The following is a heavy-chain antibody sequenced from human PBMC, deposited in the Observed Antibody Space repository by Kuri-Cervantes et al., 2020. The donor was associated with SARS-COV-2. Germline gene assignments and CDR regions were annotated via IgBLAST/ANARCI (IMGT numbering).Heavy chain of an antibody. J-gene: IGHJ4*02. V-gene: IGHV3-48*03. CDR1: GFTFSSYE. CDR2: ISSSGSTI. CDR3: ARIGELGIPDY. Sequence: LSLTCAASGFTFSSYEMNWVRQAPGKGLEWVSYISSSGSTIYYADSVKGRFTISRDNAKNSLYLQMNSLRAEDTAVYYCARIGELGIPDYWGQGTLVTVSS. D-gene: IGHD7-27*01.